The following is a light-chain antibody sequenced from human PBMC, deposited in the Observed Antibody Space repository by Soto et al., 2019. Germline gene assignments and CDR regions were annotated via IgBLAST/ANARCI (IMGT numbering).Light chain of an antibody. Sequence: EIVMTQSPGTLSVSPGERVTLSCRASQSVSSKLAWYQQKPGQAPRLLIYDASTRATGIPARFSGSGSGTEFTLTISSLQSEDFAVYCCQQYDTWPPTFGQGTKVEI. V-gene: IGKV3-15*01. CDR1: QSVSSK. CDR2: DAS. CDR3: QQYDTWPPT. J-gene: IGKJ1*01.